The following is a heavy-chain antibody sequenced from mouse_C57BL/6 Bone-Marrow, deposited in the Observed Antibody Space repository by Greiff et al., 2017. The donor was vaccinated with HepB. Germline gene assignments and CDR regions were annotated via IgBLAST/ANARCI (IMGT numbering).Heavy chain of an antibody. V-gene: IGHV1-19*01. J-gene: IGHJ2*01. CDR1: GYTFTDYY. Sequence: EVQLQQSGPVLVKPGASVKMSCKASGYTFTDYYMNWVKQSHGKSLEWIGVINPYNGGTSYNQKFKGKATLTVEKSSSTAYMELNSLTSEDSAVYYCARGITTVVAAYYFDYWGQGTTLTVSS. D-gene: IGHD1-1*01. CDR3: ARGITTVVAAYYFDY. CDR2: INPYNGGT.